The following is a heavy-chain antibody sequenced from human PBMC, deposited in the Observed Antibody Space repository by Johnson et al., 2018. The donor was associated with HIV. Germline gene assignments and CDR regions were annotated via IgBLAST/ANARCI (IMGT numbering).Heavy chain of an antibody. V-gene: IGHV3-13*01. J-gene: IGHJ3*02. D-gene: IGHD1-26*01. CDR3: ARALGATYAFDI. CDR1: GFTFSSYD. Sequence: VQLVESGGDLVQPGGSLGLSCAASGFTFSSYDMHWVRQATGKGLEWVSAIGTAGDTYYPGSVKGRFTISRENAKNSLYLQMNSLRAGDTAVYYCARALGATYAFDIWGQGTMVTVSS. CDR2: IGTAGDT.